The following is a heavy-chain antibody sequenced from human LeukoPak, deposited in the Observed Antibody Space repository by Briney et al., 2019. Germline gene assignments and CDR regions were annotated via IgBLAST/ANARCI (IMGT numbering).Heavy chain of an antibody. CDR1: GGPFCSYV. J-gene: IGHJ4*02. Sequence: GASLKVSCKASGGPFCSYVIRWVRLAPVPGFEWLGRLVPIFGTSSHALKLQGRLTITTDESTSTAYMELSSLRSEDTAVYYCAISNDFLPNYWGQGTLVIVSS. D-gene: IGHD2/OR15-2a*01. CDR2: LVPIFGTS. CDR3: AISNDFLPNY. V-gene: IGHV1-69*05.